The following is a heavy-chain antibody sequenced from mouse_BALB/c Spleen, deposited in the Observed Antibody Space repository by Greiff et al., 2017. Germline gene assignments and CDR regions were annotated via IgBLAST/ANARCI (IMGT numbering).Heavy chain of an antibody. CDR2: INPSNGGT. CDR3: TRYYYGSSYVDWYFDV. V-gene: IGHV1S81*02. D-gene: IGHD1-1*01. CDR1: GYTFTSYY. J-gene: IGHJ1*01. Sequence: QVHVKQSGAELVKPGASVKLSCKASGYTFTSYYMYWVKQRPGQGLEWIGEINPSNGGTNFNEKFKSKATLTVDKSSSTAYMQLSSLTSEDSAVYYCTRYYYGSSYVDWYFDVWGAGTTVTVAS.